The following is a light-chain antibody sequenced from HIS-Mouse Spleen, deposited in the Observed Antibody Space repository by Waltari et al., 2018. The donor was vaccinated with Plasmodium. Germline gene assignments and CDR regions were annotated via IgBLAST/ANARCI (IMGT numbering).Light chain of an antibody. V-gene: IGKV1-8*01. J-gene: IGKJ3*01. CDR2: AAS. CDR1: QGTSSY. CDR3: QQYYSYPFT. Sequence: AIRMTQSPSSLSASTGDRVPITCRARQGTSSYLAWYQQKTGKAPKLLIYAASTLQSGVPSRFSGSGSGTDFTLTISCRQSEDFATYYGQQYYSYPFTFGPGTKVDI.